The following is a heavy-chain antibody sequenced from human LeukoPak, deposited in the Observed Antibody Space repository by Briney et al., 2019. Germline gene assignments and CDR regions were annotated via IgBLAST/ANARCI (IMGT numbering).Heavy chain of an antibody. CDR3: ASLRESRDAFDI. V-gene: IGHV4-59*12. J-gene: IGHJ3*02. CDR1: GGSINSYY. CDR2: IYYRGST. Sequence: PSETLSLTCTVSGGSINSYYWSWIRQPPGKGLEWIGYIYYRGSTNYNPSLKSRVTISVDTSKNQFSLKLSSVTAADTAVYYCASLRESRDAFDIWGQGTMVTVSS. D-gene: IGHD3-10*01.